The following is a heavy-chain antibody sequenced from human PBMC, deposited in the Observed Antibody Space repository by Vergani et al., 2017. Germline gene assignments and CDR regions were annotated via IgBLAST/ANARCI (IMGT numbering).Heavy chain of an antibody. CDR1: ADSISSGSYY. CDR2: IYYSGLT. V-gene: IGHV4-39*01. Sequence: QLQLQQSGPGLVKPSETLFLTCTVSADSISSGSYYWGWIRQPPGKSLEWFGSIYYSGLTYYNPSLKRRVAISVDTSKNQFSLKVTSVTAADTAVYFCARQRPGSGWSPGDFDDWGQGILVTVSS. CDR3: ARQRPGSGWSPGDFDD. J-gene: IGHJ4*02. D-gene: IGHD6-19*01.